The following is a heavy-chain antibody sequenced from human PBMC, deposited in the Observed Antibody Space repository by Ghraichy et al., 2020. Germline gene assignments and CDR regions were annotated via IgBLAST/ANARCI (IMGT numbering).Heavy chain of an antibody. CDR2: IYHSGST. CDR1: GGSISSSNW. V-gene: IGHV4-4*02. Sequence: SETLSLTCAVSGGSISSSNWWSWVRQPPGKGLEWIGEIYHSGSTNYNPYLKSRVTISVDKTKNQFSLKLSAVTGADTAVYYCARVRFGELAHPNFDYWGQGTLVSVSS. D-gene: IGHD3-10*01. CDR3: ARVRFGELAHPNFDY. J-gene: IGHJ4*02.